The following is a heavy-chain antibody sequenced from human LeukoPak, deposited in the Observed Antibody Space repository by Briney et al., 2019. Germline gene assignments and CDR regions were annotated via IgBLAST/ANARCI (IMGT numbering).Heavy chain of an antibody. CDR3: ATDHRLYDSSGYYAYYFDY. D-gene: IGHD3-22*01. CDR2: FDPEDGET. J-gene: IGHJ4*02. CDR1: GYTLTELS. V-gene: IGHV1-24*01. Sequence: GASVKVSCKVSGYTLTELSMHWVRQAPGKGLEWMGGFDPEDGETTYAQKFQGRVTMTEDTSTDTAYMELSSLRSEDTAVYYCATDHRLYDSSGYYAYYFDYWGQGTLVTVSS.